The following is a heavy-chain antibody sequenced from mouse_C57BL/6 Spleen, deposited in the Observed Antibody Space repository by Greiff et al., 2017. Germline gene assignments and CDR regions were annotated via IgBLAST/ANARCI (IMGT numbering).Heavy chain of an antibody. V-gene: IGHV1-19*01. J-gene: IGHJ4*01. Sequence: EVQLQESGPVLVKPGASVKMSCKASGYTFTDYYMNWVKPSHGKSLEWIGVINPYNGGTSYNQKFKGKATLTVDKSSSTAYMELNSLTSEDSAVYYCARSGLLHAMDYWGQGTSVTVSS. CDR3: ARSGLLHAMDY. CDR2: INPYNGGT. CDR1: GYTFTDYY. D-gene: IGHD3-1*01.